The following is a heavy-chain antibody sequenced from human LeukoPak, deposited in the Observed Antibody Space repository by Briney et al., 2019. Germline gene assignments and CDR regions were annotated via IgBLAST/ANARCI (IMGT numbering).Heavy chain of an antibody. CDR2: IYYSGST. J-gene: IGHJ3*02. V-gene: IGHV4-4*02. Sequence: SGTLSLTCAVSGGSISSSNWWSWVRQPPGKGLEWIGSIYYSGSTYYNPSLKSRVTISVDTSKNQFSLKLSSVTAADTAVYYCANGYCSSTSCYVWAFDIWGQGTMVTVSS. CDR3: ANGYCSSTSCYVWAFDI. CDR1: GGSISSSNW. D-gene: IGHD2-2*03.